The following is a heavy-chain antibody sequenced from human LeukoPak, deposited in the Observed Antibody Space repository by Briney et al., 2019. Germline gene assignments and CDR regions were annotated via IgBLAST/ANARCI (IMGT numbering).Heavy chain of an antibody. V-gene: IGHV3-74*01. CDR3: ARDMGSSWIPDY. CDR2: INSDGSRT. D-gene: IGHD6-13*01. CDR1: GFTFSSYW. J-gene: IGHJ4*02. Sequence: PGGSLRLSCAAPGFTFSSYWMHWVRQAPGKGLVWVSRINSDGSRTSHADSVKGRFTISRDNAKNTLFLQMNSLRAEDTAVYYCARDMGSSWIPDYWGQGTLVTVSS.